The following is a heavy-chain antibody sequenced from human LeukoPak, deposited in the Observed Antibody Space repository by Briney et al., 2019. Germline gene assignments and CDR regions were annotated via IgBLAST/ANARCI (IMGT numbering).Heavy chain of an antibody. J-gene: IGHJ6*02. D-gene: IGHD2-15*01. CDR3: ARDGRPRIYYGMDV. V-gene: IGHV3-48*04. CDR1: GFTFSSYS. Sequence: GGSLRPSCAASGFTFSSYSMNWVRQAPGKGLEWVSYISSSSSTIYYADSVKGRFTISRDNAKNSLYLQMNSLRAEDTAVYYCARDGRPRIYYGMDVWGQGTTVTVSS. CDR2: ISSSSSTI.